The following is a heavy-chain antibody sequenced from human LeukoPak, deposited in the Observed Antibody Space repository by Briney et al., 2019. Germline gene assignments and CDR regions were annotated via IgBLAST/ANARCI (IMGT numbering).Heavy chain of an antibody. V-gene: IGHV3-23*01. J-gene: IGHJ6*02. D-gene: IGHD5-12*01. CDR2: ISGSGGST. CDR3: AKKVATTYYYYYGMDV. CDR1: GFTFSSYA. Sequence: PGGSLRLSCXASGFTFSSYAMSWVRQAPGKGLEWVSAISGSGGSTYYADSVKGRFTISRDNSKNTLYLQMNSLRAEDTAVYYCAKKVATTYYYYYGMDVWGQGTTVTVSS.